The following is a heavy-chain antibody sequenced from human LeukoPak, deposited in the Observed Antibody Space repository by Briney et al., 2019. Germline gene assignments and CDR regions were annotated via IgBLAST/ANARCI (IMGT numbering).Heavy chain of an antibody. Sequence: SGPTLVNPTQTLTLPCTFSGFSLSTSEVGVGWIRQPPGKALEWLAVIWWDDDRHYSPSLKSRLTITKDTSKNQVVLTMTNMDPVDTATYYCAQGPRKGVPPRYWGQGTLVTVSS. V-gene: IGHV2-5*02. CDR3: AQGPRKGVPPRY. D-gene: IGHD3-16*01. CDR2: IWWDDDR. CDR1: GFSLSTSEVG. J-gene: IGHJ4*02.